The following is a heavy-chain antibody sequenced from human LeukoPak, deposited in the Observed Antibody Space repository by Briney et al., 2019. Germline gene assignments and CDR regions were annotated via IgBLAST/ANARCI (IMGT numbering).Heavy chain of an antibody. CDR3: AKGGSGWYKYDC. J-gene: IGHJ4*02. CDR2: ISGSGGTT. CDR1: GFTFSSSA. D-gene: IGHD6-19*01. V-gene: IGHV3-23*01. Sequence: GGSLRLSCAASGFTFSSSAMAWVRQAPGKGLEWVSVISGSGGTTYYADSVKGRFTISRDNSKNTLYLQMDSLRAEDTAVYYCAKGGSGWYKYDCWGQGTLVSVSS.